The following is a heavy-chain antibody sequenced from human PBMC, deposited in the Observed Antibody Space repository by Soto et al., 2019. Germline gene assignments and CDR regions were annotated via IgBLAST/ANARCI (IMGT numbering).Heavy chain of an antibody. CDR2: IYYSGST. J-gene: IGHJ4*02. CDR3: ARHRGYYDILTGYYTELNFDY. D-gene: IGHD3-9*01. CDR1: GGSISSSSYY. V-gene: IGHV4-39*01. Sequence: SETLSLTCTVSGGSISSSSYYWGWIRQPPGRGLEWIGSIYYSGSTYYNPSLKSRVTISVDTSKNQFSLKLSSVTAADTAVYYCARHRGYYDILTGYYTELNFDYWGQGTLVTVSS.